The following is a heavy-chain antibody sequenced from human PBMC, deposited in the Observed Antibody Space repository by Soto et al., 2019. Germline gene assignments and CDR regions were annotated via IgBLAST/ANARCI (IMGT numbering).Heavy chain of an antibody. V-gene: IGHV3-30*18. CDR1: GFTFSSYG. J-gene: IGHJ4*02. D-gene: IGHD3-10*01. CDR2: ISYDGSNK. Sequence: GGSLRLSCAASGFTFSSYGMHWVRQAPGKGLEWVAVISYDGSNKYYADSVKGRFTISRDNSKNTLYLQMNSLRAEDTAVYYCANDRDYYGSGSPFDYWGQGTLVTVSS. CDR3: ANDRDYYGSGSPFDY.